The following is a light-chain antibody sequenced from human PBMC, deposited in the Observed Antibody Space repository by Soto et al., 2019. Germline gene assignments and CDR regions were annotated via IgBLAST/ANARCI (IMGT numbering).Light chain of an antibody. CDR2: EVT. CDR1: SSDVGFYNY. Sequence: ALTQPASVSGSPGQSIAISCTGSSSDVGFYNYISWYQQHPGKVPKLIIYEVTNRPSGVSNRFSGSKSGNTASLTISGLQAEDEADYYCCSYTTSSTRVFGTGTKVTVL. V-gene: IGLV2-14*01. J-gene: IGLJ1*01. CDR3: CSYTTSSTRV.